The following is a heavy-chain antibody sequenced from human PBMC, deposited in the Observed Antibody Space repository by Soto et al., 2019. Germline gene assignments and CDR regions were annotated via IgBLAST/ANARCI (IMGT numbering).Heavy chain of an antibody. D-gene: IGHD4-17*01. V-gene: IGHV4-4*02. CDR2: IYHSGST. Sequence: PSETLSLTCAVSGGSISSSNWWSWVRQPPGKGLEWIGEIYHSGSTYYNPSLKSRVTISVDRSKNQFSLKLSSVTAADTAVYYCARFYGDYLNYFDSWGQGTLVTVSS. CDR1: GGSISSSNW. CDR3: ARFYGDYLNYFDS. J-gene: IGHJ4*02.